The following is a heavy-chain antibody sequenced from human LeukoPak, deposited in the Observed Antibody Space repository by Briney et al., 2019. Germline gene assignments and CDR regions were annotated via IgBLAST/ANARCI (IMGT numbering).Heavy chain of an antibody. CDR3: ARVGRGDYGSGSYYNGRDYYYYYYMDV. V-gene: IGHV1-18*01. CDR2: ISAYNGNT. Sequence: ASVKVSCKASGYTFTSYGISWVRQAPGQGLEWMGWISAYNGNTDYAQKFQGRVTMTTDTSTSTAYMELRSLRSDDTAVYYCARVGRGDYGSGSYYNGRDYYYYYYMDVWGKGTTVTVSS. D-gene: IGHD3-10*01. CDR1: GYTFTSYG. J-gene: IGHJ6*03.